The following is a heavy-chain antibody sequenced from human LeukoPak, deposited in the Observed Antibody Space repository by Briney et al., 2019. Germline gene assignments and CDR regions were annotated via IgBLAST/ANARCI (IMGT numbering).Heavy chain of an antibody. CDR3: ARAGFSLSLYYFDY. Sequence: GGSLRLSCAASGFTFSDYYMSWIRQAPGKGLEWVSYISSSSSTIYYADSVKGRFTISRDNAKNSLYLQMNSLRAEDTAVYYCARAGFSLSLYYFDYWGQGTLVTVSS. J-gene: IGHJ4*02. V-gene: IGHV3-11*04. CDR1: GFTFSDYY. CDR2: ISSSSSTI. D-gene: IGHD1-7*01.